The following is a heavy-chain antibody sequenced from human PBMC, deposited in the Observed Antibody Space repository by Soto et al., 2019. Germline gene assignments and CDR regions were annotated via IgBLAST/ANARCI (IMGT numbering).Heavy chain of an antibody. Sequence: GGSLRLSPTASGFTFNSYSMNLLRQAPGRGLEWVSSISSSTTHILYADSVKGRFTISRDNGKNSLYLQMNSLRAEDTAVYYCARDLQMATIRGGDYWGQGTQVTVSS. CDR2: ISSSTTHI. V-gene: IGHV3-21*06. D-gene: IGHD5-12*01. J-gene: IGHJ4*02. CDR3: ARDLQMATIRGGDY. CDR1: GFTFNSYS.